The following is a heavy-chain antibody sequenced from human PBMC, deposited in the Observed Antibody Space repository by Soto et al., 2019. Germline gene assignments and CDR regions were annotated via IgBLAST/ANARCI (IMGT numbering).Heavy chain of an antibody. CDR3: AKDSCGSTSCYYGGYFDP. CDR1: GFTFSMYW. J-gene: IGHJ5*02. CDR2: ISDDGTTT. V-gene: IGHV3-74*01. D-gene: IGHD2-2*01. Sequence: GGSLRLSCVVPGFTFSMYWMHWVRQVPGQSPFWVSRISDDGTTTNYADSVKGRFTISRDNSKNTLYLQMNSLRVEDTAVYYCAKDSCGSTSCYYGGYFDPWGQGTQVTVPS.